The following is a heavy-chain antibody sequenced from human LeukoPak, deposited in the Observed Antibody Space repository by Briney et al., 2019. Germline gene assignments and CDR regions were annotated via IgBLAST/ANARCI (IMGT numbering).Heavy chain of an antibody. CDR1: GYTFTSYA. CDR3: ARVELHGIAVAGTSFDY. V-gene: IGHV1-3*01. CDR2: INAGNGNT. D-gene: IGHD6-19*01. J-gene: IGHJ4*02. Sequence: GASVKVSCKASGYTFTSYAMHWVRQAPGQRLEWMGWINAGNGNTKYSQKFQGRVTITRDTSASTAYMELSSLRSEDTAVYYCARVELHGIAVAGTSFDYWGQGTLVTVSS.